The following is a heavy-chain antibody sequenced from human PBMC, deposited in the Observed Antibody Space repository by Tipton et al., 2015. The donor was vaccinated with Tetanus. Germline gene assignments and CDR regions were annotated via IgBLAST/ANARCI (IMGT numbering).Heavy chain of an antibody. CDR3: APSRDSSGYFSTF. J-gene: IGHJ4*02. CDR1: GLTVSINS. CDR2: IYSGGST. Sequence: SLRLSCAVSGLTVSINSMSWVRQAPGKGLEWVSVIYSGGSTYYGDPVKGRFTISRDNSKNTVYLQMNSLRADDTALYYCAPSRDSSGYFSTFWGQGTLVTVAS. V-gene: IGHV3-53*01. D-gene: IGHD3-22*01.